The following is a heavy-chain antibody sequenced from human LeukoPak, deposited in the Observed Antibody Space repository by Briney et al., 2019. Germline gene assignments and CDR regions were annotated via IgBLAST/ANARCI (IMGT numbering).Heavy chain of an antibody. V-gene: IGHV4-61*02. CDR1: GGSVTSGSYY. J-gene: IGHJ4*02. Sequence: PSQTLSLTCTVSGGSVTSGSYYWNWIRQPAGKGLEWIGRIYTNGGASYNPSLKSRVTISIDASKNQFSLKLSSVTAADTAVYHCAREPPGYWGQGILVTVSS. CDR2: IYTNGGA. CDR3: AREPPGY.